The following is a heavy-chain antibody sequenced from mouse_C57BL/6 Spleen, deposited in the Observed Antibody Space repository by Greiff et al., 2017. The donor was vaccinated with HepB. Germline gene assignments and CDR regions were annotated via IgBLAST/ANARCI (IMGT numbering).Heavy chain of an antibody. CDR3: ARAGDGSSDYFDY. CDR1: GFTFSDYG. CDR2: ISSGSSTI. Sequence: EVKLMESGGGLVKPGGSLKLSCAASGFTFSDYGMHWVRQAPEKGLEWVAYISSGSSTIHYADTVKGRFTITRDNAKNTLFLQMSSLRSEDTAMYYCARAGDGSSDYFDYWGEGTTLAVSS. J-gene: IGHJ2*01. V-gene: IGHV5-17*01. D-gene: IGHD1-1*01.